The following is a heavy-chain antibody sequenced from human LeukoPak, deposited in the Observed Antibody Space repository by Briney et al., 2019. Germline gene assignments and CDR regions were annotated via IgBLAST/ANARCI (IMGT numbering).Heavy chain of an antibody. J-gene: IGHJ4*02. CDR3: ARARGKQLWLDY. Sequence: ASVKVSCKASGYTFTSYDINWVRQATGQGLEWMGWINPNSGGTNYAQKFQGRVTMTRDTSISTAYMELSRLRSDDTAVYYCARARGKQLWLDYWGQGTLVTVSS. D-gene: IGHD5-18*01. CDR1: GYTFTSYD. V-gene: IGHV1-2*02. CDR2: INPNSGGT.